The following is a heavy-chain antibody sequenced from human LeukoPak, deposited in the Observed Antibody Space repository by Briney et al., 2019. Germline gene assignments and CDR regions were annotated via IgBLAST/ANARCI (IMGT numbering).Heavy chain of an antibody. Sequence: SETLSLTCTVSGGSISSYYWGWIRQPPGKGLEWIGSIYYSGSTYYNPSLKSRVTISVDTSKNQFSLKLSSVTAADTAVYYCARHRGYFPRGFDYWGQGTLVTVSS. D-gene: IGHD3-9*01. V-gene: IGHV4-39*01. CDR2: IYYSGST. CDR1: GGSISSYY. CDR3: ARHRGYFPRGFDY. J-gene: IGHJ4*02.